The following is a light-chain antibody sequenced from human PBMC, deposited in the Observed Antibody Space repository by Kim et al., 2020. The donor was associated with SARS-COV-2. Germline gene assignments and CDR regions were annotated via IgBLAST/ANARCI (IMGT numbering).Light chain of an antibody. CDR2: QDN. CDR3: QAWDSSTVV. J-gene: IGLJ2*01. Sequence: SVSPGQTASITCSGDKLGDKYACWYQQMPGQSPILVLYQDNKRPSGIPERFSGSNSGNTATLTISGTQAMDEADYYCQAWDSSTVVFGGGTKLTVL. V-gene: IGLV3-1*01. CDR1: KLGDKY.